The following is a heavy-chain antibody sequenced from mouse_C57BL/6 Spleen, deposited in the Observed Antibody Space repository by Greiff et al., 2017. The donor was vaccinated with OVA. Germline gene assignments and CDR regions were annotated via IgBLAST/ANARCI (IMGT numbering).Heavy chain of an antibody. Sequence: QVHVKQSGPELVKPGASVKISCKASGYAFSSSWMNWVKQRPGKGLEWIGRIYPGDGDTNYNGKFKGKATLTADKSSSTAYMQLSSLTSEDSAVYFCARDGQFAYWGQGTLVTVSA. CDR1: GYAFSSSW. CDR3: ARDGQFAY. J-gene: IGHJ3*01. D-gene: IGHD1-1*01. CDR2: IYPGDGDT. V-gene: IGHV1-82*01.